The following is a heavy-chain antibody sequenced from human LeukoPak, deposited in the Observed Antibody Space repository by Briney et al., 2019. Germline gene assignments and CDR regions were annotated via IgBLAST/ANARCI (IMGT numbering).Heavy chain of an antibody. CDR1: GYTFTGYY. J-gene: IGHJ4*02. CDR2: INPNSGGT. CDR3: ARDQVAGTGDY. D-gene: IGHD6-19*01. V-gene: IGHV1-2*02. Sequence: ATLKVSCTASGYTFTGYYMHWVRQPPGQGLEWMGWINPNSGGTNYEQKFQGRVTMTRDTSISTAYMELSRLRSDDTAGYYCARDQVAGTGDYWGQGTLVTVSS.